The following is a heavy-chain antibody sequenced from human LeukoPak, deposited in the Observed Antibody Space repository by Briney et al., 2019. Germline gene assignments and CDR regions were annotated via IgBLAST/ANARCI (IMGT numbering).Heavy chain of an antibody. J-gene: IGHJ4*02. D-gene: IGHD3-10*01. CDR1: GFTFSSYG. CDR3: AKEIWFGEFLGFDY. Sequence: PGGSLRLSCAASGFTFSSYGMHWVRQAPGEGLEWVAFMRYDGSNKYYADSVKGRFTISRDNSKNTLYLQMNSLRAEDTAVYYCAKEIWFGEFLGFDYWGQGTLVTVSS. V-gene: IGHV3-30*02. CDR2: MRYDGSNK.